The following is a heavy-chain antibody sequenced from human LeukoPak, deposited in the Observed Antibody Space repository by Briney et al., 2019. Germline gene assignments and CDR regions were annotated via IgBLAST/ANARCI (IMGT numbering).Heavy chain of an antibody. CDR2: INPSGGTT. V-gene: IGHV1-46*01. J-gene: IGHJ4*02. CDR3: ARRGYCTGDSCYSGGFDY. CDR1: GYTFTSYL. Sequence: RASVKVSCKASGYTFTSYLIHWVRQAPGQGPEWMGIINPSGGTTTYAQKIQGRVTMTRDTSTSTVYMELSSLKSEDTAVYYCARRGYCTGDSCYSGGFDYWGQGTLVTVSS. D-gene: IGHD2-15*01.